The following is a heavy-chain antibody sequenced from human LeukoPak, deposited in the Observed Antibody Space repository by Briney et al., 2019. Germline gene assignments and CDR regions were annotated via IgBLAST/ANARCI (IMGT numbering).Heavy chain of an antibody. CDR2: IDSDGSST. CDR1: GYTFTSSA. D-gene: IGHD2-21*02. V-gene: IGHV3-74*01. CDR3: TSSPAISNC. J-gene: IGHJ4*02. Sequence: GGSLRLPCSAPGYTFTSSAIHWVRQAPGKGLVWVSRIDSDGSSTIYADSVKGRFTISRDNAKNTRYLQMNSLRADDTAVYYCTSSPAISNCWGQGTLVTVSS.